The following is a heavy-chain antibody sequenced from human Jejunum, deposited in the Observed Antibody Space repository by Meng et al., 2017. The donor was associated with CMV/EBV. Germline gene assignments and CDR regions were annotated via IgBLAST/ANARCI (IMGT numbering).Heavy chain of an antibody. Sequence: CTCSGASISGSNSYWGWVRQSPGKGLEWIASISYSGSTYYSPSLKSRITISVDTSKNQFSLRLTSVTAADTAVHYCARIGYNWNLFDYWGQGTLVTVSS. D-gene: IGHD1-20*01. J-gene: IGHJ4*02. CDR3: ARIGYNWNLFDY. CDR1: GASISGSNSY. V-gene: IGHV4-39*07. CDR2: ISYSGST.